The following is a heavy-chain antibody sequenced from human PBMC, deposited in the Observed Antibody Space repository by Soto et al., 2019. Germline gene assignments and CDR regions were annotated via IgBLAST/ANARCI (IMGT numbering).Heavy chain of an antibody. J-gene: IGHJ4*02. CDR3: AGMGAVAGTGGDY. CDR1: GFTFSSYA. Sequence: QVQLVESGGGVVQPGRSLRLSCAASGFTFSSYAMHWVRQAPGKGLEWVAVISYDGSNKYYADSVKGRFTISRDNSKKTLYVQKNSRTTEDAAVYYCAGMGAVAGTGGDYWGQGTLVTVSS. CDR2: ISYDGSNK. V-gene: IGHV3-30-3*01. D-gene: IGHD6-19*01.